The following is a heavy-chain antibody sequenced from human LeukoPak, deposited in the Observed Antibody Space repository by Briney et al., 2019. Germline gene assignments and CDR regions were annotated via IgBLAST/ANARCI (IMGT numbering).Heavy chain of an antibody. D-gene: IGHD6-19*01. CDR1: GFTFSSYG. CDR2: ISYDGSNK. Sequence: GRYLRLSCAASGFTFSSYGMHWVRQAPGKGLEWVAVISYDGSNKYYADSVKGRFTISRDNSKNTLYLQMNSLRAEDTAVYYCAKRIGSGRTDRSAPLLFDYWGQGTLVTVSS. J-gene: IGHJ4*02. V-gene: IGHV3-30*18. CDR3: AKRIGSGRTDRSAPLLFDY.